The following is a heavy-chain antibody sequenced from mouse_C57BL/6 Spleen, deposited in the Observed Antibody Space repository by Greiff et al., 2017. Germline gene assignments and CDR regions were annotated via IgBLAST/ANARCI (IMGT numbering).Heavy chain of an antibody. CDR1: GYTFTSYW. CDR2: IDPSDSET. CDR3: ARGNYSNSYFDY. J-gene: IGHJ2*01. V-gene: IGHV1-52*01. D-gene: IGHD2-5*01. Sequence: VQLQQPGAELVRPGSSVKLSCKASGYTFTSYWMHWVKQRPIQGLEWIGNIDPSDSETHYNQKFKDKATWTVDKSSSTAYMQLSSLTSEDSAVYYCARGNYSNSYFDYWGQGTTLTVSS.